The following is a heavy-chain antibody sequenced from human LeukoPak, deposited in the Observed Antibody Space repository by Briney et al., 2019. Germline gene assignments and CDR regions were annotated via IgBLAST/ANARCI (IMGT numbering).Heavy chain of an antibody. CDR3: ARGSGYLETFDY. CDR1: GFTFSNYY. D-gene: IGHD3-22*01. J-gene: IGHJ4*02. CDR2: IKGNGATT. V-gene: IGHV3-11*04. Sequence: GGSLRLSCEASGFTFSNYYMSWIRQAPGKGLEWVSHIKGNGATTYYADSVRGRFTISRDNSRNTLYLQMNSLRAEDTAVYYCARGSGYLETFDYWGQGTLVTVSS.